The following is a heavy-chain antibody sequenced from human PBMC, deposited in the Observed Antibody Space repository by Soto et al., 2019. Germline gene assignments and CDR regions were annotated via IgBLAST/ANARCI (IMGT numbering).Heavy chain of an antibody. CDR3: VKEGGMKYFDF. V-gene: IGHV3-11*01. D-gene: IGHD3-16*01. Sequence: PGGSLRLSCAASGFTFGDYEMSWIRQAAGKGPEWVSFLSRSGNTIYYADSVKGRFSISRDNAKNSLYLQMNSLSAEDTAVYFCVKEGGMKYFDFWGRGTVVTVSS. CDR2: LSRSGNTI. CDR1: GFTFGDYE. J-gene: IGHJ2*01.